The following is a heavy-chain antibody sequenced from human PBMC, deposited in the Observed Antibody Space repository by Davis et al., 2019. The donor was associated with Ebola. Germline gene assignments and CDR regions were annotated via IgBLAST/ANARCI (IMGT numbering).Heavy chain of an antibody. CDR2: FYYSVGT. D-gene: IGHD3-3*01. CDR1: GDSISTYY. V-gene: IGHV4-59*12. CDR3: ASYDFWSGLVDY. J-gene: IGHJ4*02. Sequence: MPSETLSLTCNVSGDSISTYYWSWIRQPPGKGPEWIGKFYYSVGTNYNPSLKSRVTMSIDTSKNQFSLRLSSVTAADTAVYYCASYDFWSGLVDYWGQGTLVTVSS.